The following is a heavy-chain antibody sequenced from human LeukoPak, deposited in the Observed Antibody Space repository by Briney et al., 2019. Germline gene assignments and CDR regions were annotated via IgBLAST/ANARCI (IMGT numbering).Heavy chain of an antibody. CDR1: GYSFRSYW. D-gene: IGHD3-22*01. CDR3: ARQDGSGLYYFDY. CDR2: IYPGDSDT. J-gene: IGHJ4*02. V-gene: IGHV5-51*01. Sequence: GESLKISCMGSGYSFRSYWIGWVRQMPGKGLEWMGIIYPGDSDTRYRPSFQGQVTISVDKSINTAYLQWSSLKASDSAVFYCARQDGSGLYYFDYWGQGTLVTVSS.